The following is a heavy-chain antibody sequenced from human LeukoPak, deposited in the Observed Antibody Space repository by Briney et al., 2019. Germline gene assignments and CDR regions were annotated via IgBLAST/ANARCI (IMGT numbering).Heavy chain of an antibody. CDR1: GFTVSSNY. J-gene: IGHJ4*02. V-gene: IGHV3-66*01. CDR3: ARDRYDYVWGSYRSRRFDY. Sequence: GGSLRLSCAASGFTVSSNYMSWVRQAPGKGLEWVSVIYSGGSTYYADSVKGRFTISRDNSKNTLYLQMNSLRAEDTAVYYCARDRYDYVWGSYRSRRFDYWGQGTLVTVSS. CDR2: IYSGGST. D-gene: IGHD3-16*02.